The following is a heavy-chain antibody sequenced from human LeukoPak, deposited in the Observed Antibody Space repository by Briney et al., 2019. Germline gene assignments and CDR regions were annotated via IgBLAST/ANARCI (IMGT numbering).Heavy chain of an antibody. Sequence: PGGSLRLSCAASGFTFSSYGMHWVRQAPGKGLEWVAFIRFDGSNKYYADSVKGRLTISRDNSKNTLYLQMNSLRAEDTAVYYCAKLRSLRFLEWPSIPTAGYFDYWGQGTLVTVSS. CDR1: GFTFSSYG. D-gene: IGHD3-3*01. CDR2: IRFDGSNK. V-gene: IGHV3-30*02. CDR3: AKLRSLRFLEWPSIPTAGYFDY. J-gene: IGHJ4*02.